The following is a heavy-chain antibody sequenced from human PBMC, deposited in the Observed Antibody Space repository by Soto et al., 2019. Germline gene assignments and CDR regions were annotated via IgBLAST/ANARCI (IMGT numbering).Heavy chain of an antibody. CDR3: ARVHCSGGSCYSKSLYYDYYGMDV. J-gene: IGHJ6*02. D-gene: IGHD2-15*01. CDR2: ISAYNGNT. CDR1: GYTFTSYG. V-gene: IGHV1-18*01. Sequence: QVQLVQSGAEVKKPGASVKVSCKASGYTFTSYGISWVRQAPGQGLEWMGWISAYNGNTNYAQKLQGRVTMTTDTSTSTAYMELRSLISDDTAVYYCARVHCSGGSCYSKSLYYDYYGMDVWGQGTTVTVSS.